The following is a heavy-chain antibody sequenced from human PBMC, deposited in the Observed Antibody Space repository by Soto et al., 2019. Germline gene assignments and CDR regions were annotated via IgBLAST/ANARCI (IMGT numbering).Heavy chain of an antibody. CDR2: ISYDGSNK. V-gene: IGHV3-30-3*01. D-gene: IGHD4-17*01. J-gene: IGHJ4*02. CDR1: GFTFSSYA. CDR3: ARDDGKGDYLPDY. Sequence: SGGSLRLSCAASGFTFSSYAMHWVRQAPGKGLEWVAVISYDGSNKYYADSVKGRFTISRDNSKNTLYLQMNSLRAEDTAVYYCARDDGKGDYLPDYWGQGTLVTVSS.